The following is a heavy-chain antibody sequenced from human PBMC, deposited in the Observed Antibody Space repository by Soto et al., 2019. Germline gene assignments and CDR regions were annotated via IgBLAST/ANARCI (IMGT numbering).Heavy chain of an antibody. V-gene: IGHV3-23*01. Sequence: GGSLRLSCVDSGGTFGSYGVSWVRQTPSKGLEGVSSFGPNVARTKYAESVQCRFTISRDHLENTLYLQTHSLSGEDTARYFFAKLTYYDSTGFFRHFDNWGQGTQVTVSS. CDR2: FGPNVART. CDR3: AKLTYYDSTGFFRHFDN. J-gene: IGHJ4*02. CDR1: GGTFGSYG. D-gene: IGHD3-22*01.